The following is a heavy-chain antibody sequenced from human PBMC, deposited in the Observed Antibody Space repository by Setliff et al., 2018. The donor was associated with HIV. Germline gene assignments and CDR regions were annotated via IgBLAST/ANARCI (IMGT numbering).Heavy chain of an antibody. Sequence: SETLSLTCTVSGGSISGGTYYWSWIRQHPGKGLQWIGYIYYSGNTYYNPSLKSRVTISVDTSKTQFSLKLSSVTAADTAVYYCARRYYYYMDVWGKGTTVTVSS. V-gene: IGHV4-31*03. CDR2: IYYSGNT. CDR1: GGSISGGTYY. J-gene: IGHJ6*03. CDR3: ARRYYYYMDV.